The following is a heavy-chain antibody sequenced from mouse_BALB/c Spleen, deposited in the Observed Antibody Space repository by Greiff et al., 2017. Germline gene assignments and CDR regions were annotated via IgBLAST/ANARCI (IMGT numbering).Heavy chain of an antibody. J-gene: IGHJ4*01. V-gene: IGHV5-15*02. CDR1: GFSFSDYG. CDR2: ISNLAYSI. CDR3: ARVDYYAMDY. Sequence: EVQLVESGGGLVQPGGSRKLSCAASGFSFSDYGMTWVRQAPGKGPEWVAFISNLAYSIYYADTVTGRFTISRENAKNTLYLEMSSLRSEDTAMYYFARVDYYAMDYWGQGTSVTVSS.